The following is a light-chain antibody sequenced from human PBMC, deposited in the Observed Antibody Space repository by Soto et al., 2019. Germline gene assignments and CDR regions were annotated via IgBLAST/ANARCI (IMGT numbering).Light chain of an antibody. Sequence: EIVMTQSPATLSVSPGESATLSCRASQSIGSNYLAWYQQRPGQAPRLLIYGASTRATGIPARFSGSASGTEFTLTISSLQSEDFAIYYCQQYNNWPLTFGGGTKVDIK. CDR3: QQYNNWPLT. CDR1: QSIGSN. J-gene: IGKJ4*01. CDR2: GAS. V-gene: IGKV3-15*01.